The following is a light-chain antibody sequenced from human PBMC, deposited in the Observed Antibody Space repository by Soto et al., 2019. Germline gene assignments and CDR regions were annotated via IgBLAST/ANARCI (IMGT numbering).Light chain of an antibody. V-gene: IGKV1-39*01. CDR1: QSISNF. CDR3: QQTNGSPLT. J-gene: IGKJ4*01. Sequence: IQMTQSPSSLSASVGDRVTITCRASQSISNFLNWYQQRPGKAPKLLIYSASSLQSGVPSRFSGSGSGTDFSLTISSLQPEDFATYYCQQTNGSPLTFGGGTKVEI. CDR2: SAS.